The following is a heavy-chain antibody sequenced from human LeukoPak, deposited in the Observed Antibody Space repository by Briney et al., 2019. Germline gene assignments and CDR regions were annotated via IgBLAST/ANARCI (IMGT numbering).Heavy chain of an antibody. J-gene: IGHJ6*03. CDR1: GFTFSSYW. Sequence: GGSLRLSCAASGFTFSSYWMSWVRQAPGKGLEWVANIKKDGSENYYVDSVKGRFTISRDNAKNSLYLQMNSLRAEDTAVYYCAKDGGGYYPYYYYYMDVWGKGTTVTISS. D-gene: IGHD3-22*01. CDR2: IKKDGSEN. CDR3: AKDGGGYYPYYYYYMDV. V-gene: IGHV3-7*01.